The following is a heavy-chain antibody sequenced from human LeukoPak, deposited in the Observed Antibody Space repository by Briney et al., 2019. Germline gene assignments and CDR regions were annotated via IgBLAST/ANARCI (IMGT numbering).Heavy chain of an antibody. J-gene: IGHJ4*02. CDR2: ISAYNGNT. V-gene: IGHV1-18*01. CDR1: GYTFTSYG. CDR3: ARDSKTYYYGSGSYSY. D-gene: IGHD3-10*01. Sequence: ASVKVSCKASGYTFTSYGISWVRQAPGQGLEWMGWISAYNGNTNYAQKLQGRVTMTTDTSTSTAYMELRSLRSDDTAVYYCARDSKTYYYGSGSYSYWGQGTLVTVSS.